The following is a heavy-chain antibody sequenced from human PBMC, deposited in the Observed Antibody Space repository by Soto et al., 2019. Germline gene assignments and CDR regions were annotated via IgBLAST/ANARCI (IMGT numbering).Heavy chain of an antibody. CDR3: ARVKLYSSSCIDY. D-gene: IGHD6-13*01. CDR1: GGSVGSGSYY. Sequence: SETLSLTCTVSGGSVGSGSYYWSWIRQPPGKGLEWIGYIYYSGSTNYNPSLKSRVTISVDTSKNQFSLKLSSVTAADTAVYYCARVKLYSSSCIDYWGQGTLVTVSS. CDR2: IYYSGST. V-gene: IGHV4-61*01. J-gene: IGHJ4*02.